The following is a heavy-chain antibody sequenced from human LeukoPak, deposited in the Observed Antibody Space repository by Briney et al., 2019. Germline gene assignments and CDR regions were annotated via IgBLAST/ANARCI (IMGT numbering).Heavy chain of an antibody. Sequence: ASVKVSCKASGYTFTSYYLYWVRQAPGQGLEWMGRINPNSGGTNYAQKLQGRVTMTTDTSTSTAYMELRSLRSDDTAVYYCARDPVRFLEWLLYGNWFDPWGQGTLVTVSS. CDR1: GYTFTSYY. D-gene: IGHD3-3*01. CDR3: ARDPVRFLEWLLYGNWFDP. V-gene: IGHV1-2*06. J-gene: IGHJ5*02. CDR2: INPNSGGT.